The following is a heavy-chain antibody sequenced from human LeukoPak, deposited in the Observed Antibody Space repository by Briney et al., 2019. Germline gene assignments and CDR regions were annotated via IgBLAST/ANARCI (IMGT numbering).Heavy chain of an antibody. CDR2: FDPEDGET. Sequence: ASVKVSCKVSGFTLTELSMHWVRQAPGKGLEWMGGFDPEDGETIYAQKFQGRVTMTEDTSTDTAYMELSSLRSEDTAVYYCASAGDSSGYYGGALRRRGQGTLVTVSS. CDR3: ASAGDSSGYYGGALRR. V-gene: IGHV1-24*01. J-gene: IGHJ4*02. D-gene: IGHD3-22*01. CDR1: GFTLTELS.